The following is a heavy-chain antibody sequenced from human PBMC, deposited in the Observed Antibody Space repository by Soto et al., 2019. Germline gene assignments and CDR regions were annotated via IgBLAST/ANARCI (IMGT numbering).Heavy chain of an antibody. J-gene: IGHJ4*02. CDR3: ARLCSGWEPKDDY. Sequence: QLQLQESGPGLVKPSETLSLTCTVSGGCISSSSYYWGWIRQPPGKGLEWIGSIYYSGSTYYNPSLKSRVTISVDTSKNQFSLKLSSVTAADTAVYYCARLCSGWEPKDDYWGQGTLVTVSS. CDR1: GGCISSSSYY. D-gene: IGHD6-19*01. CDR2: IYYSGST. V-gene: IGHV4-39*01.